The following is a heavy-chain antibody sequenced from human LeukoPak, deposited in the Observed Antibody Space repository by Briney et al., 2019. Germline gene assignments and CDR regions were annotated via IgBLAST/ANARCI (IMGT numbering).Heavy chain of an antibody. CDR1: GRSFSGYY. J-gene: IGHJ4*02. CDR3: ARGPRTGGKEAAGPRYFDC. D-gene: IGHD6-13*01. CDR2: INHSGRT. V-gene: IGHV4-34*01. Sequence: SETLSLTCAVYGRSFSGYYWWWIRQPPGKGLEWIVEINHSGRTNYNPSLKSRVTISVDTSKNQLSLRLSSVTAADTALYYCARGPRTGGKEAAGPRYFDCWGQRTLVTVSS.